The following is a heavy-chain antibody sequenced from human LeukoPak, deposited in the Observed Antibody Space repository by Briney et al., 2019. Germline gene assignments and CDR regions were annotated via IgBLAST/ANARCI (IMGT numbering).Heavy chain of an antibody. D-gene: IGHD4-17*01. CDR1: GGTFSSYA. J-gene: IGHJ3*02. Sequence: ASVKVSCKASGGTFSSYAISWVRQAPGQGLEWMGRIIPIFGTANYAQKFQGRVTITTDESTSTAYMELSSLRSEDTAVYYCARDRHYGDYFGAFDIWGQGTMVTVSS. CDR3: ARDRHYGDYFGAFDI. CDR2: IIPIFGTA. V-gene: IGHV1-69*05.